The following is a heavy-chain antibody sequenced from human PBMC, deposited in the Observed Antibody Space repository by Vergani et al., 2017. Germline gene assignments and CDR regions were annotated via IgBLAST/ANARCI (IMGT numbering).Heavy chain of an antibody. CDR3: ARRSGIVYDIFSGTQYFFDF. CDR1: GASISSYF. J-gene: IGHJ4*02. Sequence: VQLQESGPGLLKPSETLSLTCSVSGASISSYFWSWIRQPAGKRLEWLGRVHTDGTAYYNPSLRTRVRLSADLSQSQFSLKMTSLTAADTAVYYCARRSGIVYDIFSGTQYFFDFWGQGTLVTVSS. CDR2: VHTDGTA. V-gene: IGHV4-4*07. D-gene: IGHD3-9*01.